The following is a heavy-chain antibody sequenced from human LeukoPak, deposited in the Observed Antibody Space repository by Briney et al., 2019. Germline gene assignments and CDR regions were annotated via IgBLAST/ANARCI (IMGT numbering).Heavy chain of an antibody. J-gene: IGHJ4*02. CDR1: GFSFSSFG. V-gene: IGHV3-21*01. D-gene: IGHD6-19*01. Sequence: GGSLRLSCAASGFSFSSFGMHWARQAPGKGLEWVSSISSSTSFIYYSDSVKGRFTISRDNARNSLYLQMNSLRAEDTAVYYCARNFVGWLGGDWGQGTLVTVSS. CDR3: ARNFVGWLGGD. CDR2: ISSSTSFI.